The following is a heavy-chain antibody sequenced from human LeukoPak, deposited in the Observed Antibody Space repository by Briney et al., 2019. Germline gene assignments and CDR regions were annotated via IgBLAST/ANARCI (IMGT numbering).Heavy chain of an antibody. J-gene: IGHJ4*02. Sequence: GGSLRLSCAASGFTVRDFWMAWFRQAPGKGLEWVAHIKEDGTAKYYVDSVRGRFTISKDDDKNSLSLQMNSLRVEHTAVYYCVRGGWELDYWGQGTLVTVSS. D-gene: IGHD4-23*01. CDR1: GFTVRDFW. CDR2: IKEDGTAK. CDR3: VRGGWELDY. V-gene: IGHV3-7*01.